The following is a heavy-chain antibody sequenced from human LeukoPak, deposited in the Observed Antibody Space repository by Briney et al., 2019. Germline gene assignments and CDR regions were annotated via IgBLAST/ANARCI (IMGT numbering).Heavy chain of an antibody. Sequence: ASETLSLTCTVSGGSISSYYWSWIRQPPGKELEWIGYIYYSGSTNYNPSHKSRVTISVDTSKNQFSLKLSSVTAADTAVYYCARVSREMATIREAYFDYWGQGTLVTVSS. J-gene: IGHJ4*02. CDR3: ARVSREMATIREAYFDY. CDR2: IYYSGST. D-gene: IGHD5-24*01. V-gene: IGHV4-59*01. CDR1: GGSISSYY.